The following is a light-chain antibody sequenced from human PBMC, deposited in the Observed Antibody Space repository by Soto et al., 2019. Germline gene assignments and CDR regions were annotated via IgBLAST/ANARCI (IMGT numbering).Light chain of an antibody. CDR3: QQYNNWPWT. J-gene: IGKJ1*01. Sequence: EIVMTQSPATLSVSPGEKATLSCRASQSVSNNLAWFQQKPGQVPRLLIYGASNRATGVSARFSGSGSGTEFNLTISSLQSEDFAVYYCQQYNNWPWTFGQGTKVEIK. CDR2: GAS. V-gene: IGKV3-15*01. CDR1: QSVSNN.